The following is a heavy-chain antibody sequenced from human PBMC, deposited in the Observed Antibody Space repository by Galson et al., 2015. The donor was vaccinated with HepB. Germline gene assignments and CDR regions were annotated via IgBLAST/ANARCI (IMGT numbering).Heavy chain of an antibody. V-gene: IGHV6-1*01. CDR2: TYYRSKWYN. CDR1: GDSVSTNSAT. CDR3: AREPYSSGWYLGGYGMDV. D-gene: IGHD6-19*01. J-gene: IGHJ6*02. Sequence: AISGDSVSTNSATWNWIRQSPSRGLEWLGRTYYRSKWYNDYAVSVQSRITINPDTSKNQFSLQLKSVTPEDTAVYYCAREPYSSGWYLGGYGMDVWGQGTTVTVSS.